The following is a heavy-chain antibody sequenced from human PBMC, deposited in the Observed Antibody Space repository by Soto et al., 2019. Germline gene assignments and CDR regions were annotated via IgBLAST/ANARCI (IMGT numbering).Heavy chain of an antibody. J-gene: IGHJ4*02. V-gene: IGHV3-30-3*01. Sequence: QVQLVESGGGVVQPGRSLRLSCAASGFTFSSYAMHWVRQAPGKGLEWVAVISYDGSNKYYADSVKGRFTISRDNSKNTLYLQMNSLRAEDTAVYYCARGGGSYFRPTDYWGQGTLVTVSS. CDR3: ARGGGSYFRPTDY. CDR1: GFTFSSYA. D-gene: IGHD1-26*01. CDR2: ISYDGSNK.